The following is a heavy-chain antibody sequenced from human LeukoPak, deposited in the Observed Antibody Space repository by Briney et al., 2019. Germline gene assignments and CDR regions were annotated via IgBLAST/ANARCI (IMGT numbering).Heavy chain of an antibody. CDR1: GYSFNDKY. CDR2: INPNSGGT. D-gene: IGHD4-11*01. CDR3: ARDRDYSSTDAFDI. J-gene: IGHJ3*02. Sequence: ASVKVSCKASGYSFNDKYLHWVRQAPGQGLEWMGSINPNSGGTNYAQKFQGRVTMTTDTSMSTAYMELSRLTSDDTAVYYCARDRDYSSTDAFDIWGQGTMVTVSS. V-gene: IGHV1-2*02.